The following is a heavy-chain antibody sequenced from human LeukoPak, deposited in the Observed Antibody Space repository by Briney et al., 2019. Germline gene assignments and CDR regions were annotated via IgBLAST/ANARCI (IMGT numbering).Heavy chain of an antibody. J-gene: IGHJ4*02. CDR1: GFTFGTYS. CDR2: INGRSSTI. D-gene: IGHD1-7*01. Sequence: GGSLRLSCAASGFTFGTYSLNWVRQAPGKGLEWVSYINGRSSTIFYADSVGGRFTIPRDNAKNSLFLQMNSLRDEDTAVYYCASSMYNWNYYFDYWGQGTLVTVSS. V-gene: IGHV3-48*02. CDR3: ASSMYNWNYYFDY.